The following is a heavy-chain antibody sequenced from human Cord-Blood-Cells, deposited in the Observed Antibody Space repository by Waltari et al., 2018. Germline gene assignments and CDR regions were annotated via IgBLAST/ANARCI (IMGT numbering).Heavy chain of an antibody. CDR2: INYSGST. CDR1: GGSISSSSYY. V-gene: IGHV4-39*01. Sequence: QLQLQESGPGLVKPSETLSLTCTVSGGSISSSSYYWGWIRQPPGKGLEWIGSINYSGSTYYNPSLKSRVTISVDTSKNQFSLKLSSVTAADTAVYYCARSDGSSFDYWGQGTLVTVSS. J-gene: IGHJ4*02. CDR3: ARSDGSSFDY. D-gene: IGHD6-6*01.